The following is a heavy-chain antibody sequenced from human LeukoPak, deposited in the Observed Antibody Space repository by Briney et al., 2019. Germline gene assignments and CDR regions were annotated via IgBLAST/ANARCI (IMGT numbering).Heavy chain of an antibody. D-gene: IGHD2-21*02. Sequence: GGSLRLSCAASGFTFSSYAMHWVRQAPGKGLEWVAVISYDGSNKYYADSVKGRFTISRDNSKNTLYLQMNSLRAEDTAVYYCAKVTSYCGGDCYSEGRWFDPWGQGTLVTVSS. J-gene: IGHJ5*02. CDR2: ISYDGSNK. V-gene: IGHV3-30*04. CDR3: AKVTSYCGGDCYSEGRWFDP. CDR1: GFTFSSYA.